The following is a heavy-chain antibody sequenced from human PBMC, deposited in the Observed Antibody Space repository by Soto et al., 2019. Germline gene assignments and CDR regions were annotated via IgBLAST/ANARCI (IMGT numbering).Heavy chain of an antibody. CDR3: ARSGIAAAGTGPTSYYYYYGMDV. D-gene: IGHD6-13*01. V-gene: IGHV5-51*01. CDR2: IYPGDSDT. Sequence: GESLKISCKGSGYSFPSDWIGWVRQMPGKGLEWMGIIYPGDSDTRYSPSFQGQVTTSADKSISTAYLQWSSLKASDTAMYYCARSGIAAAGTGPTSYYYYYGMDVWGQGTTVTVSS. CDR1: GYSFPSDW. J-gene: IGHJ6*02.